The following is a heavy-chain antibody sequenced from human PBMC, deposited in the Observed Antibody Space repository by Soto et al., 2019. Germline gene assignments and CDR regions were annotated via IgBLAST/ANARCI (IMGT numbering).Heavy chain of an antibody. J-gene: IGHJ3*02. Sequence: QVQLQESGPGLVKPSETLSLTSTVSGGSLIDHYWNWIRQTPGKGLHWIGYVYYSGGTNYNPSLKSRVTMSVDTSKNQFSLNLGSVTAADTAVYYCARGNDWKSSTFDIWGQGTMVSVSS. CDR2: VYYSGGT. D-gene: IGHD2-21*01. CDR3: ARGNDWKSSTFDI. CDR1: GGSLIDHY. V-gene: IGHV4-59*11.